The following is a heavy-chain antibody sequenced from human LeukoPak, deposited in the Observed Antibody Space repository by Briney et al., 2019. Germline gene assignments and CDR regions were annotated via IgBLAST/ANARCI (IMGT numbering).Heavy chain of an antibody. CDR3: ARDPSNTSGWSPYFDY. Sequence: ASVKVSCKASGYTFNKHGITWVRQAPGQGLEWMGWISAYNGDTKYSQKFQGRVTLLTDTSARSAYMELRSLRSDDTAVYYCARDPSNTSGWSPYFDYWGQGALVTVSS. CDR1: GYTFNKHG. V-gene: IGHV1-18*04. D-gene: IGHD6-19*01. CDR2: ISAYNGDT. J-gene: IGHJ4*02.